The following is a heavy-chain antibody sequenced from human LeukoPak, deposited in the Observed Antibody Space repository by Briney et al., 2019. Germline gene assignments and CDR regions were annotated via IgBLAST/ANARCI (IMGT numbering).Heavy chain of an antibody. CDR1: GYTFTGYY. Sequence: ASVKVSCKASGYTFTGYYMHWVRQAPGQGLEWMGWINPNSGGTNYAQKFQGRVTMTRDTSISTAYMELSRLRSDDTAVYYCARAAGGIAAAGTLYWGQGTLVTVSS. CDR3: ARAAGGIAAAGTLY. CDR2: INPNSGGT. D-gene: IGHD6-13*01. J-gene: IGHJ4*02. V-gene: IGHV1-2*02.